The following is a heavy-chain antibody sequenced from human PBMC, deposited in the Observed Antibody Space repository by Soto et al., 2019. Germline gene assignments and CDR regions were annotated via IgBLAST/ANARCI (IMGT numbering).Heavy chain of an antibody. CDR3: ARSDHYYYDSSGYWDY. CDR1: GYSISSSNW. V-gene: IGHV4-28*01. D-gene: IGHD3-22*01. J-gene: IGHJ4*02. CDR2: IYYSGST. Sequence: SETLSLTCAVSGYSISSSNWWGWIRQPPGKGLEWIGYIYYSGSTYYNPSLKSRLTISVDTSKNQFSLKLSSVTAADTAVYYCARSDHYYYDSSGYWDYWGQGTLVTVSS.